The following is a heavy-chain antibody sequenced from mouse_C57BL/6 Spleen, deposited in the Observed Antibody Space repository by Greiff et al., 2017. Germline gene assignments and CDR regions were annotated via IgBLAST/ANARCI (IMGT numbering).Heavy chain of an antibody. J-gene: IGHJ3*01. CDR2: ISNGGGST. D-gene: IGHD2-13*01. V-gene: IGHV5-12*01. CDR1: GFTFSDYY. CDR3: ARHDRYYGVAY. Sequence: DVMLVESGGGLVQPGGSLKLSCAASGFTFSDYYMYWVRQTPEKRLEWVAYISNGGGSTYYPDTVKGRFTISRDNAKNTLYLQMSRLKSEDTAMYYCARHDRYYGVAYWGQGTLVTVSA.